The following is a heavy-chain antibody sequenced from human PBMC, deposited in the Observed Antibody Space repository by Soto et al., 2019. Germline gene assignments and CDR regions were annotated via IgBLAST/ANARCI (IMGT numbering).Heavy chain of an antibody. Sequence: EVQLVESGGGLVQPGGSLKLSCAASGFTFSGSAMHWVRQASGKGLEWVGRIRSKANSYATAYAASVKGRFTISRDDSKNTAYLQMNSLKTEGTAVYYCTYRYCSGGSCYSSHADVWGKGTTVTVSS. CDR3: TYRYCSGGSCYSSHADV. V-gene: IGHV3-73*01. CDR1: GFTFSGSA. J-gene: IGHJ6*04. CDR2: IRSKANSYAT. D-gene: IGHD2-15*01.